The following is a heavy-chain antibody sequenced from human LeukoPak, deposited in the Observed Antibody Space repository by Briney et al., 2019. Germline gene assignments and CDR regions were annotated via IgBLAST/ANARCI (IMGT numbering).Heavy chain of an antibody. CDR2: IYYSGST. Sequence: SETLSLTCTVSGGSISSSSYYWGWIRQPPGKGLEWIGSIYYSGSTYYNPSLKGRVTISVDTSKNQFSLKLSSVTAADTAVYYCASLPCSGGSCYSGFYYFDYWGQGTLVIVSS. J-gene: IGHJ4*02. V-gene: IGHV4-39*01. D-gene: IGHD2-15*01. CDR3: ASLPCSGGSCYSGFYYFDY. CDR1: GGSISSSSYY.